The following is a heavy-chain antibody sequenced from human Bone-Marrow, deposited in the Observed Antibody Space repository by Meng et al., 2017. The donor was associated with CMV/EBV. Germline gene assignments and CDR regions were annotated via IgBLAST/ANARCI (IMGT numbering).Heavy chain of an antibody. J-gene: IGHJ4*02. Sequence: GGSLRLSCAASGFTFSGSAMHWVRQACGKGLEWVGRIRSKANSYATAYAASVKGRFTISRDDSKYTAYLQMNSLKTEDTAVDYCTRLVRDSYYVSTYWGQGTLVTVSS. CDR1: GFTFSGSA. CDR2: IRSKANSYAT. D-gene: IGHD2-2*01. CDR3: TRLVRDSYYVSTY. V-gene: IGHV3-73*01.